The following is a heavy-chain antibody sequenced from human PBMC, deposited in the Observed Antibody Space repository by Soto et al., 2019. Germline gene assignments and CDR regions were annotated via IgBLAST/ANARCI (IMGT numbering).Heavy chain of an antibody. D-gene: IGHD3-9*01. CDR3: ARLYYDILTGYSYGMDV. V-gene: IGHV1-18*01. Sequence: QVQLVQSGAEVKKPGASVKVSCKASGYTFTSYGISWVRQAPGQGLEWMGWISAYNGNTNYAQKLQGRVTMTTDTSTSTAYMELRSLRSDDTAVYYCARLYYDILTGYSYGMDVWGQGTTVTVSS. CDR2: ISAYNGNT. J-gene: IGHJ6*02. CDR1: GYTFTSYG.